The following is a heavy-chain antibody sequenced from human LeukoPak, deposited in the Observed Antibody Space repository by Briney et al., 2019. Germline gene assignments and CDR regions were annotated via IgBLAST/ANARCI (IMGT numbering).Heavy chain of an antibody. CDR2: ISSSSTYI. D-gene: IGHD3-3*01. Sequence: GGSLRLSCVASGFTFTSYTMSWVRQAPGKGLEWASFISSSSTYIYYADSMKGRFTISRDDAKSSLYLQMNGLRAEDTAVYYCARAPAMILRPNYMDVWGKGTTVTVSS. CDR1: GFTFTSYT. J-gene: IGHJ6*03. V-gene: IGHV3-21*01. CDR3: ARAPAMILRPNYMDV.